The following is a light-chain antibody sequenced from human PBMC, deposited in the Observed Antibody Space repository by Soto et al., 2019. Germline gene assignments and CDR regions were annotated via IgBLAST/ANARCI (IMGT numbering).Light chain of an antibody. CDR2: AAS. V-gene: IGKV1-39*01. J-gene: IGKJ2*02. CDR3: QQSYSTLGGT. Sequence: DLQMTQSPSSLSASVGDRVTITCRASQSISSYLNWYQQKPGKAPKLLIYAASSLQSGVPSRFSGSGSGTGFTLTISSLQPEDFATYYCQQSYSTLGGTFGQGTKLEIK. CDR1: QSISSY.